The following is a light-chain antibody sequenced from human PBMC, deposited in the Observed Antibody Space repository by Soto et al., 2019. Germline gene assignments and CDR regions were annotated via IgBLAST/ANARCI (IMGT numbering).Light chain of an antibody. CDR3: HQYNSYSGWT. Sequence: DIQITQSPSTLSASVGDRITITCRSSQSISSWLAWYQQKPGKAPKLLMYKASTLETGVPSRFSGSGSGTEFTLTINSLQPDDFATYFCHQYNSYSGWTFGQGTKVDI. V-gene: IGKV1-5*03. J-gene: IGKJ1*01. CDR1: QSISSW. CDR2: KAS.